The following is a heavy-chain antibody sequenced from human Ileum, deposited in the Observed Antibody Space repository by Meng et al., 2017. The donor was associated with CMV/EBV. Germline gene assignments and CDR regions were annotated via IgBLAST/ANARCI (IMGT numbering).Heavy chain of an antibody. CDR3: ARLNTAMVEPVDY. V-gene: IGHV3-21*01. Sequence: AAEFAFSSYSMHWVRQAPEEGLEWVSSISSSSSYISYADSVKGRFTISRYNAKNSLYLQMNSLRAEDTAVYDCARLNTAMVEPVDYWGQGTLVTVSS. J-gene: IGHJ4*02. D-gene: IGHD5-18*01. CDR2: ISSSSSYI. CDR1: EFAFSSYS.